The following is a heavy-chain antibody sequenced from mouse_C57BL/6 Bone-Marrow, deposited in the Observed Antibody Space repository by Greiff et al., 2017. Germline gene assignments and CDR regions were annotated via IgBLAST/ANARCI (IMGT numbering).Heavy chain of an antibody. J-gene: IGHJ3*01. CDR1: GYTFPGYW. CDR3: ARHYGNWGFAY. V-gene: IGHV1-9*01. CDR2: ILPGSGST. Sequence: QVQLQQSGAELMKPGASVKLSCKATGYTFPGYWIEWVKQRPGHVLAWIGEILPGSGSTNYNEKFKGKATFTADTSSNTAYMQLRSLTTEDSSIYYCARHYGNWGFAYWGQGTLVTVSA. D-gene: IGHD2-1*01.